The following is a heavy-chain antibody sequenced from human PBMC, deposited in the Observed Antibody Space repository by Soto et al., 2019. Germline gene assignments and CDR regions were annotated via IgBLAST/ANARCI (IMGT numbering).Heavy chain of an antibody. CDR2: IYSGGST. V-gene: IGHV3-66*01. D-gene: IGHD5-12*01. J-gene: IGHJ3*02. CDR1: GFTVSSNY. Sequence: GGSLRLSCAASGFTVSSNYMSWVRQAPGKGLEWVSVIYSGGSTYYADSVKGRFTISRDNSKNTLYLQMNSLRAEDTAVYYCARAGGNIVATYDAFDIWGQGTMVTVSS. CDR3: ARAGGNIVATYDAFDI.